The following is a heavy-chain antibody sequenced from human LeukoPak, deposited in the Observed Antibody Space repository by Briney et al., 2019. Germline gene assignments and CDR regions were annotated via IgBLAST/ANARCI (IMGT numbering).Heavy chain of an antibody. CDR1: GLTFSSYW. J-gene: IGHJ4*02. Sequence: GGSLRLSCAASGLTFSSYWMTWVRQAPGKGLEWVANIKQDGSEKKYVDSVEGRFTISRDNAKNSLYLQMNSLRAEDTAVYYCARENSGSYHLDYWGQGTLVTVSS. V-gene: IGHV3-7*01. CDR3: ARENSGSYHLDY. D-gene: IGHD1-26*01. CDR2: IKQDGSEK.